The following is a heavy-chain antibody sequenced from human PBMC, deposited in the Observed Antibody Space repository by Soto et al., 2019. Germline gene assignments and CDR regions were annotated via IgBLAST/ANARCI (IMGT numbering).Heavy chain of an antibody. V-gene: IGHV3-30-3*01. CDR3: TREGHSGSYLNDAFDV. CDR2: ISYDGSNK. J-gene: IGHJ3*01. D-gene: IGHD1-26*01. CDR1: GFTFSSKA. Sequence: HPGGSLRLSCAASGFTFSSKAMHWVRQAPGKGLEWVAVISYDGSNKYYADSVKGRFTISRDNSKNTLYLQMNSLRVEDTSVYYCTREGHSGSYLNDAFDVWGQGTMVTVSS.